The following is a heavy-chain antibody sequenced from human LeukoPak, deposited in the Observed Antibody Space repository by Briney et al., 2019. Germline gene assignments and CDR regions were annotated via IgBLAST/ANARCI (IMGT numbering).Heavy chain of an antibody. CDR3: ANSVGVVLLYY. Sequence: SETLSLTCAVYGDSLGGYSWSWIRQPAGKGLEWIGHIYTNGRTDYNPSLKSRVTISVDKSKNQFALRLSSVTAADTAVYYCANSVGVVLLYYWGQGTLVTVSS. CDR2: IYTNGRT. D-gene: IGHD2-21*01. J-gene: IGHJ4*02. CDR1: GDSLGGYS. V-gene: IGHV4-59*10.